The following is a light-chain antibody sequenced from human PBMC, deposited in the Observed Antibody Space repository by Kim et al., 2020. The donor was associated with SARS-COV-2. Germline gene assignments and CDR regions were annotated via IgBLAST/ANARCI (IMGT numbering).Light chain of an antibody. V-gene: IGLV2-14*03. J-gene: IGLJ2*01. CDR2: DVI. CDR1: SSDVGGYNY. CDR3: SSYTSSSTLV. Sequence: QSALTQPASVSGSPGQSITISYTGTSSDVGGYNYVSWYQQHPGKAPKLMIYDVINRPSGVSNRFSGSKSGNTASLTISGLQAEDEADYYCSSYTSSSTLVFGGGTQLTVL.